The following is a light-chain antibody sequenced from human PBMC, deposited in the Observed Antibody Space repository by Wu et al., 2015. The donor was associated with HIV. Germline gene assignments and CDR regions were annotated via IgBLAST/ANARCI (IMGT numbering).Light chain of an antibody. CDR3: QQYGNSPYT. J-gene: IGKJ2*01. CDR1: QSVSSTY. CDR2: GVS. Sequence: ENVLTQSPGTLSLSPGERATLSCRASQSVSSTYLAWYQQKPGQAPRLLIYGVSSRATGIPDRFSGSGSGTDFTLTISRLEPEDFAVYYCQQYGNSPYTFGQGTKLEIK. V-gene: IGKV3-20*01.